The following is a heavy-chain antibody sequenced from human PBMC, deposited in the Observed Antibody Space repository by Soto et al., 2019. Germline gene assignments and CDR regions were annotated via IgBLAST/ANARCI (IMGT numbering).Heavy chain of an antibody. D-gene: IGHD2-21*02. CDR2: MNPNSGNT. CDR1: GYTFTSYD. V-gene: IGHV1-8*01. Sequence: ASVKVSCKASGYTFTSYDINWVRQATGQGLEWMGWMNPNSGNTGYARKFQGRVTMTRNTSISTAYMELSSLRSEDTAVYYCARAGLVTANYYYYGMDVWGQGTTVTVSS. J-gene: IGHJ6*02. CDR3: ARAGLVTANYYYYGMDV.